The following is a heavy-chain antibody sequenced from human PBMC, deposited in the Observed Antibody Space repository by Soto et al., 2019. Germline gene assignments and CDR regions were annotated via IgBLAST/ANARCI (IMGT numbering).Heavy chain of an antibody. CDR3: ARAAVAAGGPFDK. CDR1: GGSFSGFF. D-gene: IGHD2-15*01. CDR2: VNHGGST. J-gene: IGHJ4*02. Sequence: SETLSLTCAVSGGSFSGFFWGWIRQPPGKGLEWIGEVNHGGSTNYNPSLKSRVTISSDTSKNHFSLTLRSVTAADTPVYYCARAAVAAGGPFDKWGQGALVTVSS. V-gene: IGHV4-34*01.